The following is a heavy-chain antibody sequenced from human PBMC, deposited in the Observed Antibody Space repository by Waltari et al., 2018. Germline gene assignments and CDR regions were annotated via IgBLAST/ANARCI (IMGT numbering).Heavy chain of an antibody. D-gene: IGHD4-4*01. Sequence: DVFLVESGGGLVQPGGSLKISCEASAFTFSDFAVHWVRQPSGKGREWVCIVRKKDKHYATAYGESVRGRFTISRDDSKNTAFLQMNSREPDHTAVYYCATITTPSDHWGQGTLVVVSS. CDR1: AFTFSDFA. CDR3: ATITTPSDH. J-gene: IGHJ4*02. CDR2: VRKKDKHYAT. V-gene: IGHV3-73*01.